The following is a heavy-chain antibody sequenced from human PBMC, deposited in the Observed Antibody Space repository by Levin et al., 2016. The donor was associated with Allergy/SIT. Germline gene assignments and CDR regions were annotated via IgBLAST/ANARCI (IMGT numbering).Heavy chain of an antibody. D-gene: IGHD3-9*01. V-gene: IGHV4-34*01. CDR2: INHSGST. CDR3: ARKDFDRRDSGPALDY. J-gene: IGHJ4*02. Sequence: SETLSLTCAVYGGSFSGYYWSWIRQPPGKGLEWIGEINHSGSTNYNPSLKSRVTISVDTSKNQFSLKLSSVTAADTAVYYCARKDFDRRDSGPALDYWGQGTLVTVSS. CDR1: GGSFSGYY.